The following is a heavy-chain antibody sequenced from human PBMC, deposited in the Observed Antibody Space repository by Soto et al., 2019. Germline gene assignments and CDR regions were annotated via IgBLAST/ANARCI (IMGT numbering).Heavy chain of an antibody. V-gene: IGHV4-31*03. CDR3: ARDPAP. J-gene: IGHJ5*02. CDR1: GGSITRGGYY. Sequence: QVQLQESGPGLVKPSETLSLTCTVSGGSITRGGYYWSWIRQHPGKGLEWIGYIYNSGTTYYNPSLKSSVTISVDPSKNQFSLKLTSVTAADTAVYYCARDPAPWGQGTLVTVSS. CDR2: IYNSGTT.